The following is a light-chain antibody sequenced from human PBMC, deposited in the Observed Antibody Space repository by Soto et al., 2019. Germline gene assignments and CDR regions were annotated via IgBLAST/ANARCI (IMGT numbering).Light chain of an antibody. CDR2: KAS. Sequence: DIQMTQSPSTLSAFVGDRVTITCRASQSISTWLAWYQQKPGKVPKLLIFKASSLQSGVPSRFSGSGSGTDFTLTISGLQPDDFATYYCQQYNPSSRTFGQGTKVDIK. V-gene: IGKV1-5*03. CDR3: QQYNPSSRT. J-gene: IGKJ1*01. CDR1: QSISTW.